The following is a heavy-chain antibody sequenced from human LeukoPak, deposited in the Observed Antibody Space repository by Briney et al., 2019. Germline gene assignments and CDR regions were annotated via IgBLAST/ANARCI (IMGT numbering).Heavy chain of an antibody. J-gene: IGHJ6*02. CDR2: ISYDGSNK. V-gene: IGHV3-30*18. Sequence: GGSLRLSCAASGFTFTIFGLNWVRQAPGKGPEWVAVISYDGSNKYYADSVKGRFTISRDNSKNTLYLQMNSLRAEDTAVYYCAKGVVAVAGSRSSGPQDYYYGMDVWGQGTTVTVSS. D-gene: IGHD6-19*01. CDR3: AKGVVAVAGSRSSGPQDYYYGMDV. CDR1: GFTFTIFG.